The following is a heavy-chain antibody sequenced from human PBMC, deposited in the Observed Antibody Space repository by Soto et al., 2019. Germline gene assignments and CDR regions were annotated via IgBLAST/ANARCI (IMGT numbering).Heavy chain of an antibody. CDR3: GREKQQLVLGYFQH. CDR1: GYTFTSYA. D-gene: IGHD6-13*01. J-gene: IGHJ1*01. CDR2: INADNGNT. V-gene: IGHV1-3*01. Sequence: QVQLVQSGTEVKKPGASVKVSCKASGYTFTSYAIHWVRQAPGQRLEWMGWINADNGNTKYSQKFQGRVTITRDTSASTVNMELSSLRSEDTAVYYCGREKQQLVLGYFQHWGQGTLVTVSS.